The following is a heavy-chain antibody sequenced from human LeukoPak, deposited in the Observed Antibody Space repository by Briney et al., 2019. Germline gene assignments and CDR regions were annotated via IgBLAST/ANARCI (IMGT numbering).Heavy chain of an antibody. Sequence: GGSLILSCPAPGFTFGDYAMRWVRQAPGKGLEWVGFIRSKAYGGTTQYAASVKGRFSISRDDSKSIAYLQMSSLKTEDTAVYYCTRVRSGNDFDYWGQGTLVTVSS. D-gene: IGHD3-10*01. V-gene: IGHV3-49*04. J-gene: IGHJ4*02. CDR1: GFTFGDYA. CDR3: TRVRSGNDFDY. CDR2: IRSKAYGGTT.